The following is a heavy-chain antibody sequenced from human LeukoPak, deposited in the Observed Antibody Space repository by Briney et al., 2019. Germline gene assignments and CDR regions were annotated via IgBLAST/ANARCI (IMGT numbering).Heavy chain of an antibody. Sequence: GGSLRLSCAASGLTFSSYNMNWVRQAPGKGLEWVSSISTSSGYIYYADSLKGRFTISRDNAKNSLYLQMNSLRAEDTAVYYCARDLGYGGNRPFDYWGQGTLVTVSS. D-gene: IGHD4-23*01. CDR2: ISTSSGYI. J-gene: IGHJ4*02. CDR1: GLTFSSYN. V-gene: IGHV3-21*01. CDR3: ARDLGYGGNRPFDY.